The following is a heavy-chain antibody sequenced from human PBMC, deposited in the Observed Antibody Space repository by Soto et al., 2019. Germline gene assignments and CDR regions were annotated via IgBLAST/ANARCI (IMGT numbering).Heavy chain of an antibody. V-gene: IGHV4-59*08. CDR1: GGSFSSYY. J-gene: IGHJ4*02. Sequence: SETLPLTCTVSGGSFSSYYWSWIRQPPGKGLEWIGYIYYTGSIIYNPSLKSRVTMSVDTSKNQFSLKLSSVTAADTAVYYCARPKIESLGPFDYWGQGTLVTVSS. D-gene: IGHD1-26*01. CDR2: IYYTGSI. CDR3: ARPKIESLGPFDY.